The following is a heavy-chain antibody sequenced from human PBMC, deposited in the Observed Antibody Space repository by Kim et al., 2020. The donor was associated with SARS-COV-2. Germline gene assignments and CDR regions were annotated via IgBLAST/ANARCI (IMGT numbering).Heavy chain of an antibody. CDR3: ARVIRVSYRYTDY. D-gene: IGHD3-16*02. CDR2: INTDTGNP. Sequence: ASVKVSCNSSGYTFTNYAISWVRQAPGQGLEWMGWINTDTGNPTYAQAFTGRFVFSLDTSVSTAYLHISSLKAEDTALYYCARVIRVSYRYTDYWGQGTLVTVST. J-gene: IGHJ4*02. CDR1: GYTFTNYA. V-gene: IGHV7-4-1*02.